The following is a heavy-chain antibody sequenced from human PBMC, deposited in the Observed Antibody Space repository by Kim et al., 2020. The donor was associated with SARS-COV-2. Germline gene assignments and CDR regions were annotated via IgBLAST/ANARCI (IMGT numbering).Heavy chain of an antibody. CDR2: INHSGST. D-gene: IGHD6-13*01. CDR3: ARTYSSSWYVWFDP. CDR1: GGSFSGYY. J-gene: IGHJ5*02. Sequence: SETLSLTCAVYGGSFSGYYWSWIRQPPGKGLEWIGEINHSGSTNYNPSLKSRVTISVDTSKNQFSLKLSSVTAADTAVYYCARTYSSSWYVWFDPWGQGT. V-gene: IGHV4-34*01.